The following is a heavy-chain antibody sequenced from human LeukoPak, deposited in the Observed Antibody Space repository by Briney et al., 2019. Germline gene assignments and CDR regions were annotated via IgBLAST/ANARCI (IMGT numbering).Heavy chain of an antibody. CDR3: ARDHHRRLYDSQARDTFDI. D-gene: IGHD3-22*01. V-gene: IGHV3-48*01. Sequence: GGSLRLSCAVSGFTLSNYSMNWVRQAPGKGLEWISYISGSGFTIHYADSVKGRFTISRDNAKNSLYLQMNSLRAEDTAVYYCARDHHRRLYDSQARDTFDIWGQGTMVTVSS. CDR2: ISGSGFTI. CDR1: GFTLSNYS. J-gene: IGHJ3*02.